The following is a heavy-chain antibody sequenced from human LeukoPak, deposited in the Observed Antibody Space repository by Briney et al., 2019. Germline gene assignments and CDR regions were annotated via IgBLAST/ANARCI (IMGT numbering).Heavy chain of an antibody. V-gene: IGHV3-7*04. CDR3: ARATSYYDTSGVGVI. CDR2: IKQDGSEK. D-gene: IGHD3-22*01. Sequence: GGSLRLSCAASGFTFGIYWMNWVRQAPGKGLKWVANIKQDGSEKYYVDSVKGRFTISRDNAKNSLFLQMNSLRAEDMAVYYCARATSYYDTSGVGVIWGQGTMVTVSS. J-gene: IGHJ3*02. CDR1: GFTFGIYW.